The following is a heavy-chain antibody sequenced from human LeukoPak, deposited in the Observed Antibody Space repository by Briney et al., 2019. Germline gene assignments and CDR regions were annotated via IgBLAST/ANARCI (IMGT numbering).Heavy chain of an antibody. CDR2: INPKSGDT. D-gene: IGHD1-26*01. CDR1: GYIFTDYR. J-gene: IGHJ5*02. V-gene: IGHV1-2*06. Sequence: ALVKVSCKASGYIFTDYRLHWVRQAPGQGLEWMGRINPKSGDTNYAQKFQGRVTMTSDTSITTAYMELRRLKSDDTAFYFCATEDSRSGSYYDPWGQGTLVTVSS. CDR3: ATEDSRSGSYYDP.